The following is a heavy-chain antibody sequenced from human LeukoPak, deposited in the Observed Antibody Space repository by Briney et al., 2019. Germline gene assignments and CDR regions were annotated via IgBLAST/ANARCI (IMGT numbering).Heavy chain of an antibody. CDR2: ISSSGSTV. Sequence: GGSLRLSCAASGFTFSSYEMNWVRQAPGKGLEWVSNISSSGSTVYYADSVKGRFTISRDNAKNSLYLQMNSLRAEDTAVYYCATAKGRATAFDIWGQGTMVTVSS. V-gene: IGHV3-48*03. J-gene: IGHJ3*02. CDR3: ATAKGRATAFDI. D-gene: IGHD6-13*01. CDR1: GFTFSSYE.